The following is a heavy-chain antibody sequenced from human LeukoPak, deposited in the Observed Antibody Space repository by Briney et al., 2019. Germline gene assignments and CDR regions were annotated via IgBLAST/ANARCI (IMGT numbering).Heavy chain of an antibody. V-gene: IGHV1-69*04. CDR1: GGTFSSYA. Sequence: EASVKVSCKASGGTFSSYAISWVRQAPGQGLEWMGRIIPILGLANYAQKFQGRVTITADKSTSTAYMELSSLRSEDTAVYYCARAEVGMGEGLDYWGQGTLVTVSS. J-gene: IGHJ4*02. CDR3: ARAEVGMGEGLDY. CDR2: IIPILGLA. D-gene: IGHD1-26*01.